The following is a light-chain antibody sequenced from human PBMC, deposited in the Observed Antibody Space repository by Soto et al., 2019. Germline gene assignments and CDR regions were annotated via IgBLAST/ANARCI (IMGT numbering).Light chain of an antibody. CDR3: VLHMDGISV. Sequence: QAVVTQEPSFSVSPGGTVTLTCGLSSGSVSTSYYPSWYQQTPGQAPRTLIYNTNTRSSGVPDRFSGSILGNKAALTITGAQSDDECDYYGVLHMDGISVFGGGTKVTVL. V-gene: IGLV8-61*01. CDR2: NTN. J-gene: IGLJ3*02. CDR1: SGSVSTSYY.